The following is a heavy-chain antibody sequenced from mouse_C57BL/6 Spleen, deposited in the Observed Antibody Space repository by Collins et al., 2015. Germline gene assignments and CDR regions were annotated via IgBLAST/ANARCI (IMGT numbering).Heavy chain of an antibody. J-gene: IGHJ3*01. D-gene: IGHD2-4*01. CDR3: ARTSSYYDYDGFAY. CDR2: IDPSNSET. Sequence: QLQQSGPELVRPGASVKMSCKASGYTFTSYWMHWVKQRPGQGLEWIGMIDPSNSETRLNQKFKDKATLNVDKSSNTAYMQLSSLTSEDSAVYYCARTSSYYDYDGFAYWGQGDSGHCLC. V-gene: IGHV1S127*01. CDR1: GYTFTSYW.